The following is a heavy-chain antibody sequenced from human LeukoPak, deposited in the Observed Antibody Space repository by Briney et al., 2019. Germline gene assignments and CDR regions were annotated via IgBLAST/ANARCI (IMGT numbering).Heavy chain of an antibody. CDR2: ISSSSSTI. Sequence: GGSLRLSCAASGFIFSTYGMNWVRQAPGKGLEWVSYISSSSSTIYYADSVKGRFTISRDNAKNSLYLQMNSLRAEDTAVYYCARDKRSGDAFDIWGQGTMVTVSS. V-gene: IGHV3-48*01. CDR3: ARDKRSGDAFDI. J-gene: IGHJ3*02. CDR1: GFIFSTYG. D-gene: IGHD6-25*01.